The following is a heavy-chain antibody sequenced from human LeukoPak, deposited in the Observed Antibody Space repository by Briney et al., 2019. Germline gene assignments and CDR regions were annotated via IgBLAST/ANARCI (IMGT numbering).Heavy chain of an antibody. J-gene: IGHJ6*03. CDR3: ARDGGDYSYYYYYMDV. Sequence: SQTLSLTCTVSGDSISNANHYWSWIRQPAGKGLEWIGRIYTSGSTNYNPSLKSRVTMSVDTSKNQFSLKLSSVTAADTAVYYCARDGGDYSYYYYYMDVWGKGTTVTVSS. D-gene: IGHD4-17*01. CDR1: GDSISNANHY. V-gene: IGHV4-61*02. CDR2: IYTSGST.